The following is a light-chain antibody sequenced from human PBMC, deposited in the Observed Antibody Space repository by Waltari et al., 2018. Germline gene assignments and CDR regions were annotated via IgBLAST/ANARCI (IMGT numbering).Light chain of an antibody. CDR1: QSGRSH. CDR2: GAS. CDR3: QQYSDWPYT. V-gene: IGKV3-15*01. J-gene: IGKJ2*01. Sequence: EIVMTQSPGTLSVSPGERLTLSCRASQSGRSHLAWYQQKPGQAPTLLIYGASTRATGMPARFSGSGSGTEFTLTISSLQSEDFADYYCQQYSDWPYTFGQGTKLEIK.